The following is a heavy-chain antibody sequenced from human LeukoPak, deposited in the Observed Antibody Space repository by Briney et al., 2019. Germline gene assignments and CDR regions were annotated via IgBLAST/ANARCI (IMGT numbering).Heavy chain of an antibody. J-gene: IGHJ1*01. CDR1: GGSISSSSYY. D-gene: IGHD6-6*01. CDR2: IYYSGST. V-gene: IGHV4-39*01. CDR3: ARIPGSSSPH. Sequence: SDTLSLTCTVSGGSISSSSYYWGWIRQPPGKGLEWIGSIYYSGSTYYNPSLKSRVTISVDTSKNQFSLTLSSATAADTTVYYCARIPGSSSPHWGQGTLVTVSS.